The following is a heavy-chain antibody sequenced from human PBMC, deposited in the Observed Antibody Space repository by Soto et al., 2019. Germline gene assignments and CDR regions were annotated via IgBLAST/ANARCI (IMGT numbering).Heavy chain of an antibody. V-gene: IGHV3-30-3*01. J-gene: IGHJ6*02. D-gene: IGHD5-12*01. CDR3: ARDGWLPHYYGMDV. Sequence: QVQLVESGGGVVQPGRSLRLSCAASVFTFSSYAMHWVRQAPGKGLEWAAVISYDGSNKYYADSVKGRFTISRYNSKNTLYLQMNSLRAEDTAVYYCARDGWLPHYYGMDVWGQGTTVTVSS. CDR2: ISYDGSNK. CDR1: VFTFSSYA.